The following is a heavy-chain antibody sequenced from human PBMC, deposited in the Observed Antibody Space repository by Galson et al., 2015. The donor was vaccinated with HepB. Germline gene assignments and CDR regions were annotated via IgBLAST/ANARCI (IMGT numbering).Heavy chain of an antibody. CDR1: GSTFSSYA. CDR3: ARGTTMTTVTPSDY. V-gene: IGHV1-69*13. CDR2: IIPIFGTA. Sequence: SVKVSCKASGSTFSSYAISWVRQAPGQGLEWMGGIIPIFGTANYAQKFQGRVTITADESTSTAYMELSSLRSEDTAAYYCARGTTMTTVTPSDYWGQGTLVTVSS. J-gene: IGHJ4*02. D-gene: IGHD4-17*01.